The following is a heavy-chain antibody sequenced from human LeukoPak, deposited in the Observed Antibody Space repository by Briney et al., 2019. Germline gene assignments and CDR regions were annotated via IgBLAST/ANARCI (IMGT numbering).Heavy chain of an antibody. CDR3: ARDRVGGSFDY. V-gene: IGHV3-48*01. CDR2: ITGDSHKI. J-gene: IGHJ4*02. D-gene: IGHD6-19*01. CDR1: GFAFSSYA. Sequence: GGSLRLSCAASGFAFSSYAMNWVRQAPGKGLDWVSFITGDSHKIYYADSVKGRFTVSRDNAENSLYLQINSLSAEDTAVYYCARDRVGGSFDYWGQGTLVTVSS.